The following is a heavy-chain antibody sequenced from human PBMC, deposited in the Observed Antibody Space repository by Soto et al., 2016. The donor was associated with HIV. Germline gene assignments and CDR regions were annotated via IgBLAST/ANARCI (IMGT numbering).Heavy chain of an antibody. D-gene: IGHD1-26*01. CDR3: TTGPPVGATIDY. V-gene: IGHV3-15*01. Sequence: EVQLVESGGGLVKPGGSLRLSCAASGFTFSNAWMSWVRQAPGKGLEWVGRIKSKTDGGTTDYAAPVKGRFTISRDDSKNTLYLQMNSLKTEDTAVYYCTTGPPVGATIDYWGQGTLVTVSS. CDR1: GFTFSNAW. CDR2: IKSKTDGGTT. J-gene: IGHJ4*02.